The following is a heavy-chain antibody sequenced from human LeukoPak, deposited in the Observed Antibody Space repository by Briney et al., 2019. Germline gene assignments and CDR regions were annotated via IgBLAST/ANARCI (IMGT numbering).Heavy chain of an antibody. CDR3: ARLKCSSTSRFYYYYMDV. Sequence: PSETLSLTCAVYGGSFSGYYWSWIRQPPGKGLEWIGEINHSGSTNYNPSLKSRVTISVDTSKNQFSLKLSSVTAADTAVYYCARLKCSSTSRFYYYYMDVWGKGTTVTISS. J-gene: IGHJ6*03. CDR1: GGSFSGYY. CDR2: INHSGST. V-gene: IGHV4-34*01. D-gene: IGHD2-2*01.